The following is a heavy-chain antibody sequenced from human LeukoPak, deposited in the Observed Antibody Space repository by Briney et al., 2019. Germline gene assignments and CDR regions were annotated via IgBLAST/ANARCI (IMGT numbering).Heavy chain of an antibody. Sequence: GGSLRLSCTASGFTFSSYAMSWVRQAPGKGLEWVSTVTVSGGGTYYGDSVKGRFTISRDDSKNTLYLQMNSLRAEDTAVYYCAKRAARPAYYFDFWGQGTLVTISS. J-gene: IGHJ4*02. D-gene: IGHD6-6*01. CDR3: AKRAARPAYYFDF. CDR1: GFTFSSYA. V-gene: IGHV3-23*01. CDR2: VTVSGGGT.